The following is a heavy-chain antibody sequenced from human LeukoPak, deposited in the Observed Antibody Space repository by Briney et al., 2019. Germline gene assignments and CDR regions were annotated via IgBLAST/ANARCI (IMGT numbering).Heavy chain of an antibody. CDR1: GFTFSSYG. J-gene: IGHJ3*02. CDR2: IRYDGSEK. D-gene: IGHD3-3*02. Sequence: GGSLRLSCAASGFTFSSYGMHWVRQAPGKGLEWVTFIRYDGSEKYNADSVKGRFTISRDDSKNTLYLQMNSLRAEDTAVYYCAKAPLIHFWSGYHAFDIWGQGTMVTVSS. CDR3: AKAPLIHFWSGYHAFDI. V-gene: IGHV3-30*02.